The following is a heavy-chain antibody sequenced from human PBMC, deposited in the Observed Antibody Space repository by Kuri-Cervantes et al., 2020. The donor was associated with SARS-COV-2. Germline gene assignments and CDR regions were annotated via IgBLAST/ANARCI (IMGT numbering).Heavy chain of an antibody. Sequence: LSLPCPASGFTFDDYALHWVRQAPGKGLEWVSLISWDGGSTYYADSVKGRFTISRDNSKNTLYLQMNSLRAEDTAVYYCAKDLPGSSAADVYWGQGTLVTVSS. J-gene: IGHJ4*02. V-gene: IGHV3-43D*03. D-gene: IGHD6-13*01. CDR2: ISWDGGST. CDR1: GFTFDDYA. CDR3: AKDLPGSSAADVY.